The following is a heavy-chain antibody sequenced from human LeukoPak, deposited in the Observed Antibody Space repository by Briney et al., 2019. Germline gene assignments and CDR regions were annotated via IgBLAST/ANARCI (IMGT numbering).Heavy chain of an antibody. CDR2: ISYDGSNK. J-gene: IGHJ4*02. CDR3: ARDLAAAGRVPIDY. V-gene: IGHV3-30-3*01. CDR1: GFTFSSYA. Sequence: SGRSLRLSCAASGFTFSSYAMHWVRQAPGKGLEWVAVISYDGSNKYYADSVKGRFTISRDNSKNTLYLQMNSLRAEDTAVYYCARDLAAAGRVPIDYWGQGTLVTVSS. D-gene: IGHD6-13*01.